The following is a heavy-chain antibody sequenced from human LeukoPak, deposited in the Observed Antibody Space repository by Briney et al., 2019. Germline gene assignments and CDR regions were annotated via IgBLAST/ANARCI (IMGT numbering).Heavy chain of an antibody. V-gene: IGHV3-30*02. CDR2: LRYDGTNK. Sequence: GGSLRLSCAASGFTFTNYGMHWVRQAPGRGLEWVAFLRYDGTNKFYADSVKGRFTISRDNAKNSLYLQMNSLRAEDTAVYYCARRYLNDAFDIWGQGTMVTVSS. CDR3: ARRYLNDAFDI. J-gene: IGHJ3*02. D-gene: IGHD3-16*01. CDR1: GFTFTNYG.